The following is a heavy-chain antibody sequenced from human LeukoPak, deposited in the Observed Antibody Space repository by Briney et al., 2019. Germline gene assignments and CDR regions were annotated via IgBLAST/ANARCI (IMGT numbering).Heavy chain of an antibody. J-gene: IGHJ5*02. D-gene: IGHD2/OR15-2a*01. CDR2: INVDGSDS. CDR3: ARDTFLGMGNP. V-gene: IGHV3-74*01. Sequence: GRSLRLSCTASGFTISAYWMHWVRQPPGKGLVWVSRINVDGSDSRYADSVKGRFTISRDNAKNTLYLQMNSLRDEDTAVYYCARDTFLGMGNPWGQGTLVTVSS. CDR1: GFTISAYW.